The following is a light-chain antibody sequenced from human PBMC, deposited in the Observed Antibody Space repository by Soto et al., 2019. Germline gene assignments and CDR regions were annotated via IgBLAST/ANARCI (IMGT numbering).Light chain of an antibody. J-gene: IGLJ1*01. V-gene: IGLV2-14*01. CDR1: SSDVGGYNY. CDR3: SSYTSSSTHNYG. CDR2: DVS. Sequence: QSVLTKPASVYGSPGRSITISCTGTSSDVGGYNYVSWYQQHPGKAPKLMIYDVSNRPSGVSNRFSGSKSGNTASLTISGLQAEDEADYYCSSYTSSSTHNYGFGTGTKVTVL.